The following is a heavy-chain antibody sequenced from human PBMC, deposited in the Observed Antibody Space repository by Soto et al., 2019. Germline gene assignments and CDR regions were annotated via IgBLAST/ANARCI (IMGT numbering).Heavy chain of an antibody. Sequence: PSETLSLTCAVYGGSFSGYYWSWIRQPPGKGLEWIGEINLSGSTNYNPSLKSRVTISVDTSKNQFSLKLSSVTAADTAVYYCARVGQWLRYGLSFDYWGQGTLVTVSS. CDR2: INLSGST. CDR1: GGSFSGYY. CDR3: ARVGQWLRYGLSFDY. V-gene: IGHV4-34*01. D-gene: IGHD5-12*01. J-gene: IGHJ4*02.